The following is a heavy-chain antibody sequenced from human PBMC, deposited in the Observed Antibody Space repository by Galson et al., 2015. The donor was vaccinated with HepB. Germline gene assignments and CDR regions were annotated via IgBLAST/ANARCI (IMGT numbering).Heavy chain of an antibody. CDR3: ARAGGAGYYYMDV. D-gene: IGHD3-10*01. J-gene: IGHJ6*03. Sequence: SVKVSCKASGYTFTSYYMHWVRQAPGQGLEWMGIINPSGGSTSYAQKFQGRVTMTRDTSTSTVYMELSSLRSEDTAVYYCARAGGAGYYYMDVWGKGTTVTVSS. CDR1: GYTFTSYY. V-gene: IGHV1-46*03. CDR2: INPSGGST.